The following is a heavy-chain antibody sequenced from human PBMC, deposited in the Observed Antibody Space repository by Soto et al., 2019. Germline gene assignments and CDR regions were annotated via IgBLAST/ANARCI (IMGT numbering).Heavy chain of an antibody. V-gene: IGHV4-39*01. Sequence: SETLSLTCTVSGGSISSSSYYWGWIRQPPGKGLEWIGSIYYSGSTYYNPSLKSRVTISVDTSKNQFSLKLSSVTAADTAVYYCAGHDYGDYGMGDYWGQGTRVTVSS. CDR1: GGSISSSSYY. CDR3: AGHDYGDYGMGDY. D-gene: IGHD4-17*01. CDR2: IYYSGST. J-gene: IGHJ4*02.